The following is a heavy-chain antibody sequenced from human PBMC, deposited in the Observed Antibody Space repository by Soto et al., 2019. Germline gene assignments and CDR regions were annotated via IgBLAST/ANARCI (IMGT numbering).Heavy chain of an antibody. J-gene: IGHJ6*03. CDR3: ARDLSWGSNWYYYMDV. D-gene: IGHD7-27*01. CDR1: GFILSDCA. Sequence: EVQLVESGGGLVQPGGSLRLSCATSGFILSDCAMNWVRQAPGKGLEWVSYISSSSSVIDYADSVKGRFTVSRDNARNSQYLQMNSLIAEDMDVYYCARDLSWGSNWYYYMDVWGKGTTVTVSS. CDR2: ISSSSSVI. V-gene: IGHV3-48*01.